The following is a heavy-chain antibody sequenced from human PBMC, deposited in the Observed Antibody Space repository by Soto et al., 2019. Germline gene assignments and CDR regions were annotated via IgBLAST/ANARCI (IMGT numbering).Heavy chain of an antibody. J-gene: IGHJ4*02. D-gene: IGHD3-22*01. V-gene: IGHV4-39*07. CDR3: ARGGVDYYDSSGYYFSPYYFDY. CDR1: GDSIISSGYY. CDR2: IYYSGST. Sequence: SETLSLTCSLSGDSIISSGYYWDWIRQPPGKGLEWIGYIYYSGSTSYNPSLKSRVTISVDRSKNQFSLKLSSVTAADTAVYYCARGGVDYYDSSGYYFSPYYFDYWGQGTLVTVSS.